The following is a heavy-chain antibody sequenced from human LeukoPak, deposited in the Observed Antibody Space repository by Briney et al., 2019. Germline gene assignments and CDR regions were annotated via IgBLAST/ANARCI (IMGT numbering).Heavy chain of an antibody. D-gene: IGHD3-16*01. CDR1: SGSINSYY. CDR3: ARHGYTASHYFLDF. V-gene: IGHV4-4*07. J-gene: IGHJ4*02. Sequence: SSETLSLTCTVSSGSINSYYWGRVRQPAGRGLEWIGRIYTTGKTDYNPSLKSRLTMSVDTSKRQFSLNPRSVTAADTAIYYCARHGYTASHYFLDFWSQGTLVTVSS. CDR2: IYTTGKT.